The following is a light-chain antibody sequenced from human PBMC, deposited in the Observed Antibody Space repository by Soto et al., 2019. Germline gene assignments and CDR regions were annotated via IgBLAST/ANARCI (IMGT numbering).Light chain of an antibody. J-gene: IGLJ1*01. Sequence: QSALTQPASVSGSPGQSITISWTGTSSDVGGSNYVSWYQQHPGKAPKLMIYEVSNRPSGVSNRFAGSKSGNTASLTISGLQAEDEADYYCSSYTSSSPYVFGTGTKVTAL. CDR2: EVS. V-gene: IGLV2-14*01. CDR1: SSDVGGSNY. CDR3: SSYTSSSPYV.